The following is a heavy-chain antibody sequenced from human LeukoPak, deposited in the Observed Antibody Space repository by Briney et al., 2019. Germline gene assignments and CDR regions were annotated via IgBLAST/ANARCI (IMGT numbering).Heavy chain of an antibody. D-gene: IGHD2-21*02. CDR2: ISGSGGNT. J-gene: IGHJ4*02. CDR1: GFTSSTFA. Sequence: GGSLRLSCAASGFTSSTFALSWVRQAPGRGLEWVSAISGSGGNTYYADSVKGRFTISRDNSKNTLYLQMNSLRAEDTAVYYCARDSPYCGGDCYPLDYWGQGTLVTVSS. V-gene: IGHV3-23*01. CDR3: ARDSPYCGGDCYPLDY.